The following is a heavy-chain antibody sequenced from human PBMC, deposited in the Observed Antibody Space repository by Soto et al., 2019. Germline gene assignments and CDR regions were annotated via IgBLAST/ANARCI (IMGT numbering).Heavy chain of an antibody. V-gene: IGHV3-30*04. CDR1: GFTFSTHA. D-gene: IGHD4-4*01. CDR2: TSSDGKSK. CDR3: AREPTTILERIDY. Sequence: GGSLRLSCAASGFTFSTHAMHWVRQAPDKGLEWVAVTSSDGKSKHYAEFAEGRFTISRDNSNDTLYLRMNSLRAEDTAVYYCAREPTTILERIDYWGQGTLVTVSS. J-gene: IGHJ4*02.